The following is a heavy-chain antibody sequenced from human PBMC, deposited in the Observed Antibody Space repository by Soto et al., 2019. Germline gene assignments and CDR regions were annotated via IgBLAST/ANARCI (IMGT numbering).Heavy chain of an antibody. CDR2: ISYDGDNK. J-gene: IGHJ6*02. Sequence: QVQLVESGGGVVQPGRSLRLSCAASGFTFSYHALNWVRQAPGKGMEWVAVISYDGDNKYIAESVKGRFTISRDNSKNNVSLPMTSLRTEDTAMYFCARGTTTSAFSAMEVWGQGTTVTVTS. CDR1: GFTFSYHA. V-gene: IGHV3-30-3*01. D-gene: IGHD1-1*01. CDR3: ARGTTTSAFSAMEV.